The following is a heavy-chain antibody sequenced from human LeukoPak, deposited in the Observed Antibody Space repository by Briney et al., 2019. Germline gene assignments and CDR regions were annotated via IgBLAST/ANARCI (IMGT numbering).Heavy chain of an antibody. Sequence: SGPTLVNPTQTLTLTCSFSGFSLSTSPVGVGWIRQPPGKALGWLALIYWYDDKRHRPSLKSRLHITKDTSKNPVVLTVTNMDPVDTATYYCAHTPSLAVLDYLGQGTL. J-gene: IGHJ4*02. D-gene: IGHD6-19*01. CDR1: GFSLSTSPVG. V-gene: IGHV2-5*01. CDR3: AHTPSLAVLDY. CDR2: IYWYDDK.